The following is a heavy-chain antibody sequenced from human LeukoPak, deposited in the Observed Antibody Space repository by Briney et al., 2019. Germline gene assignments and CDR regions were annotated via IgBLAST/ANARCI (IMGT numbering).Heavy chain of an antibody. CDR3: ARYCSGGSCYFDY. CDR2: IYYSGST. Sequence: SETLSLTCTVSGGSIRSYYWSWIRQPPGKGLEWIGYIYYSGSTNYNPSLKSRVTISVDTSKNQFSLKLSSVTAADTAVYYCARYCSGGSCYFDYWGQGTLVTVSS. CDR1: GGSIRSYY. V-gene: IGHV4-59*01. D-gene: IGHD2-15*01. J-gene: IGHJ4*02.